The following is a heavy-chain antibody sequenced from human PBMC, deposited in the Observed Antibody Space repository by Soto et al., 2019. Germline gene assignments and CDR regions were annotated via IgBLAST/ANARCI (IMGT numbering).Heavy chain of an antibody. CDR1: GYTFTSYG. CDR2: ISAYNGNT. CDR3: ARDNTYYYDSSGYTTFDY. Sequence: SVKVSCKASGYTFTSYGISWVRQAPGQGLEWMGWISAYNGNTNYAQKLQGRVTMTTDTSTSTAYMELRSLRSDDTAVYYCARDNTYYYDSSGYTTFDYWGQGTLVTVSS. D-gene: IGHD3-22*01. J-gene: IGHJ4*02. V-gene: IGHV1-18*01.